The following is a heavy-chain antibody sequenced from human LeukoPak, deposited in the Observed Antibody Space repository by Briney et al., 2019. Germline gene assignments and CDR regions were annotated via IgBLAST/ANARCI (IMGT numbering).Heavy chain of an antibody. Sequence: PGGSLRLSCAASGFTFSSYEMTWVRQAPGKGLEWVSYISSSGSTIYYADSVKGRFTISRDNAKNSLYLQMNSLRAEDTAVYYCARVITMVRGVIPELVFDYWGQGTLVTVSS. J-gene: IGHJ4*02. CDR3: ARVITMVRGVIPELVFDY. CDR1: GFTFSSYE. V-gene: IGHV3-48*03. D-gene: IGHD3-10*01. CDR2: ISSSGSTI.